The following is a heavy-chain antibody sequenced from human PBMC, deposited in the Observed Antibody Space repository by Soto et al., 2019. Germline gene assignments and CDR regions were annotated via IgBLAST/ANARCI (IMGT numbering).Heavy chain of an antibody. CDR1: GFTFSAYA. Sequence: HPGGSLRLSCAASGFTFSAYAFHWVRQAPGKGLEWLSVISYDGRETHYADSVEGRFTISRDSSKKTAYLQMNSLRGDDTAVYFCATDPVAVTGSFIDSWGQGTLVTVSS. CDR2: ISYDGRET. J-gene: IGHJ4*02. V-gene: IGHV3-30-3*01. D-gene: IGHD2-21*02. CDR3: ATDPVAVTGSFIDS.